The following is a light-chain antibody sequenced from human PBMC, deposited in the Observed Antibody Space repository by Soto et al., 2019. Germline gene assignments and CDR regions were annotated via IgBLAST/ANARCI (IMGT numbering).Light chain of an antibody. V-gene: IGKV1-12*01. Sequence: DIQMTQSPSTLSGSVGDRVTITCLASQDISSWLAWYQQKPGKAPMIMIYAASSLQGGVPSRFSGSGSGTEFTLTISSLQPEDFATYYCQQASSFPPTFGQGTRLEI. CDR1: QDISSW. CDR2: AAS. J-gene: IGKJ5*01. CDR3: QQASSFPPT.